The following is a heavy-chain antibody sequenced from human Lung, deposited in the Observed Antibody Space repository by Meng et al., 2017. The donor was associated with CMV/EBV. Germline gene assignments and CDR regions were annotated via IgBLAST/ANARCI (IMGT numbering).Heavy chain of an antibody. CDR2: IYYSGGT. V-gene: IGHV4-39*07. CDR3: ARITGGRFWSGKGTEYFQH. J-gene: IGHJ1*01. D-gene: IGHD3-3*01. Sequence: QLQLQESGPGLVXXXXXRXLTXTXSGGSISSSSYYWGWIRQPPGKGLEWIGSIYYSGGTYYNPSLKSRVTISVDTSKNQFSLKLSSVTAADTAVYYCARITGGRFWSGKGTEYFQHWGQGTLVTVSS. CDR1: GGSISSSSYY.